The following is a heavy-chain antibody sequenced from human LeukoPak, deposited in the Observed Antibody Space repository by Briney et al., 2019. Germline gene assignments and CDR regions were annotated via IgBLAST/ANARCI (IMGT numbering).Heavy chain of an antibody. D-gene: IGHD1-26*01. V-gene: IGHV3-33*01. CDR1: GFTFSSYG. Sequence: GGSLRLSCAASGFTFSSYGMHWVRQAPGKGLEWVAIIWYDGNNKYYADSVKGRFTISRDNSKNTLYLQMDSLRAEDTAVYYCARDRGSYYGSYGTGVWGQGTTVTVSS. CDR2: IWYDGNNK. J-gene: IGHJ6*02. CDR3: ARDRGSYYGSYGTGV.